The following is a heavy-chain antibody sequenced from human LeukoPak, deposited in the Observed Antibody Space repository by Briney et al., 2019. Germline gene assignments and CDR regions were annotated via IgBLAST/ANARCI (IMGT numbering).Heavy chain of an antibody. J-gene: IGHJ6*03. CDR3: AASVVPAPKGDYYYYMDV. Sequence: SVKVSCKASGGTFSSYAISWVRQAPGQGLEWMGGIIPIFGTANYAQKFQGRVTITADESTNTAYMELSSLRSEDTAVYYCAASVVPAPKGDYYYYMDVWGKGTTVTVSS. D-gene: IGHD2-2*01. CDR1: GGTFSSYA. CDR2: IIPIFGTA. V-gene: IGHV1-69*13.